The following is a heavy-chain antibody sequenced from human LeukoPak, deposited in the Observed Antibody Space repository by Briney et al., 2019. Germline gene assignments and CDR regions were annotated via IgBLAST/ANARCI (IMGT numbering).Heavy chain of an antibody. CDR1: GFTFSSYS. J-gene: IGHJ4*02. D-gene: IGHD2-2*01. V-gene: IGHV3-21*01. CDR3: AKDPLYCSSTSCYEGYYFDY. CDR2: ISSSSSYI. Sequence: GSLRLSCAASGFTFSSYSMNWVRQAPGKGLEWVSSISSSSSYIYYADSVEGRFTISRDNSKNTLYLQMNSLRAEDTAVYYCAKDPLYCSSTSCYEGYYFDYWGQGTLVTVSS.